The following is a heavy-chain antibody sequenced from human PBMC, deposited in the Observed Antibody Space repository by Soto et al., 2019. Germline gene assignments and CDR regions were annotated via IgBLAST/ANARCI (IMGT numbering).Heavy chain of an antibody. D-gene: IGHD2-2*02. CDR1: GGTFSSYA. J-gene: IGHJ6*02. V-gene: IGHV1-69*13. Sequence: GASVKVSCKASGGTFSSYAISWVRQAPGQGLEWMGGIIPIFGTANYAQKFQGRVTITADESTSTAYMELSSLRSEDTAVYYCARDRCSSTSCYTGYYDGMDVWGQGTTVAVSS. CDR2: IIPIFGTA. CDR3: ARDRCSSTSCYTGYYDGMDV.